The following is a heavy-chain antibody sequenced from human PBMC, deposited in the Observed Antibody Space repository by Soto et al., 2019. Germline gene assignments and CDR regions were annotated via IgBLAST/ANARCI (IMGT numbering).Heavy chain of an antibody. V-gene: IGHV3-53*01. Sequence: GGSLRLSCAASGFTVSSNYMSWVRQAPGKGLEWVSVIYSSGSTYYAESVKGRFTISRDNAKNTLYLQMNSLRAEDTAVYYCVRDTNYYDSSGYLGDGMDVWGQGTTVTVSS. CDR1: GFTVSSNY. D-gene: IGHD3-22*01. J-gene: IGHJ6*02. CDR2: IYSSGST. CDR3: VRDTNYYDSSGYLGDGMDV.